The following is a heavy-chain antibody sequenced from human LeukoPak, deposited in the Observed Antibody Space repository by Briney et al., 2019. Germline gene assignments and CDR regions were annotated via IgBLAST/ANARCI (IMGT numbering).Heavy chain of an antibody. D-gene: IGHD3-10*01. CDR2: INPSGGST. J-gene: IGHJ4*02. CDR3: ARGRGDVTMVRGVIKD. CDR1: GYTFTSYY. Sequence: ASVKVSCKASGYTFTSYYMHWVRQAPGHGLEWMGIINPSGGSTSYAQKFQGRVTMTRDTSTSTVYMELSSLRSEDTAVYYCARGRGDVTMVRGVIKDWGQGTLVTVSS. V-gene: IGHV1-46*01.